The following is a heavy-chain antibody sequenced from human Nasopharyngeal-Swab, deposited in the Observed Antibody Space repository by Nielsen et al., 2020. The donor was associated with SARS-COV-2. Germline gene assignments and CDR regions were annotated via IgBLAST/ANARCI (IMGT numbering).Heavy chain of an antibody. CDR3: ARDCDIVGVCG. Sequence: GESLKISCAGSGFTFGAYPMYWVRQAPGKGLEYLAAILNDVRKTYYADSVKGRFTISRDNSKSTLCLQMDSLRAEDTGVYYCARDCDIVGVCGWGKGTLVTVSS. CDR1: GFTFGAYP. CDR2: ILNDVRKT. D-gene: IGHD2-2*01. J-gene: IGHJ4*02. V-gene: IGHV3-30*04.